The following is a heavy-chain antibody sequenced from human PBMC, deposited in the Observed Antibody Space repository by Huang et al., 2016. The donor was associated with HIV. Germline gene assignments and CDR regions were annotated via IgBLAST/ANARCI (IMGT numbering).Heavy chain of an antibody. CDR1: GGSINSVTYY. V-gene: IGHV4-61*09. Sequence: QVQLQESGPGLVKPSQTLSLTCTVSGGSINSVTYYWSWIRQPAGKGLEWIGHIYTRGSTNHNPSLKSRVTISVDTSKNQFSLKRSSVTAADTAVYYCAREALRPGAGIKGYFDYWGPGTRVTVSS. CDR2: IYTRGST. CDR3: AREALRPGAGIKGYFDY. J-gene: IGHJ4*02. D-gene: IGHD6-19*01.